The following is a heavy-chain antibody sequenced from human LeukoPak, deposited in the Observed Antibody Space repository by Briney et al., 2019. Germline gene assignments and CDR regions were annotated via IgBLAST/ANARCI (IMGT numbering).Heavy chain of an antibody. V-gene: IGHV3-21*01. CDR1: GFTFSSYS. J-gene: IGHJ3*02. CDR3: ARDSTPSGSYSRDAFDI. Sequence: GGSLRLSCAASGFTFSSYSMNWVRQAPGKGLEWVSSISSSNTYISYAVTVKARFTISRDNAKTSLYLQMHILRAEDTAVYYCARDSTPSGSYSRDAFDIWGQGTMVTVSS. D-gene: IGHD1-26*01. CDR2: ISSSNTYI.